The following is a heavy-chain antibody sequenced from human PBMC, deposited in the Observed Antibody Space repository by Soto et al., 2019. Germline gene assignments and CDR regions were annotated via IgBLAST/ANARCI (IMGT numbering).Heavy chain of an antibody. CDR1: GGSISSGGYY. V-gene: IGHV4-31*03. D-gene: IGHD3-10*01. CDR2: IYYSGST. Sequence: QVQLQESGPGLVKPSQTLSITCTVSGGSISSGGYYWSWIRQHPGKGLEWIGYIYYSGSTYYNPSLKSRVTISVDTSKNQFSLKLSSVTAADTAVYYCARTSITMVRGVIENWFDPWGQGTLVTVSS. J-gene: IGHJ5*02. CDR3: ARTSITMVRGVIENWFDP.